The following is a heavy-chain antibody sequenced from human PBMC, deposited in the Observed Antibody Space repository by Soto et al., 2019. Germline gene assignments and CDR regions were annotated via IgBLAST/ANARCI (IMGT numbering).Heavy chain of an antibody. V-gene: IGHV4-59*08. Sequence: SETLSLTCTVSGGSISSYYWSWIRQPPGKGLEWIGYTYYSGSTNYNPSLKSRVTISVDTSKNQFSLKLSSVTAADTAVYYCARRDAGSYYMDDIWGQRTMLTVSS. J-gene: IGHJ3*02. CDR3: ARRDAGSYYMDDI. CDR1: GGSISSYY. CDR2: TYYSGST. D-gene: IGHD3-10*01.